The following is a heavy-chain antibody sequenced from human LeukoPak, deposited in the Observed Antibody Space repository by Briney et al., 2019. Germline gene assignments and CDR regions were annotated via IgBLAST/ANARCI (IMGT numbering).Heavy chain of an antibody. D-gene: IGHD4-17*01. CDR3: ARGPLTTWDYYYYYMDV. V-gene: IGHV3-74*01. J-gene: IGHJ6*03. Sequence: PGGSLRLSCEASGFIFSTYWMHWVRQVPGKGLEWVSRINSGGSSTNYADSVKGRFTISRDNAKNTLFLQMNSLRAEDTAVYYCARGPLTTWDYYYYYMDVWGTGTTVTVSS. CDR2: INSGGSST. CDR1: GFIFSTYW.